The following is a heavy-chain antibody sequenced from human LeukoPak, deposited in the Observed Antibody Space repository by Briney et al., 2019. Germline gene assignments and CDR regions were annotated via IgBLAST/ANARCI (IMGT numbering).Heavy chain of an antibody. D-gene: IGHD6-19*01. CDR2: VSGSGGIT. J-gene: IGHJ4*02. Sequence: GGSLRLSCAASGFTFNSYAMTWVRQAPGKGLEWVSHVSGSGGITYYADSVKGRFTIFRDNTKNTLYLQMNSLRADDTAVYYCAKTTAGNSSGRNPGWPVDYWGQGALVTVSS. CDR1: GFTFNSYA. CDR3: AKTTAGNSSGRNPGWPVDY. V-gene: IGHV3-23*01.